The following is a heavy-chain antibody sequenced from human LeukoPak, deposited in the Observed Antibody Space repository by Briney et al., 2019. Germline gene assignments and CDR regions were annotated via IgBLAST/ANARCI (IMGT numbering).Heavy chain of an antibody. CDR2: ISAYNGNR. CDR3: ARGPSHYFGAGSAPKDFDY. CDR1: DYTFSSYG. D-gene: IGHD3-10*01. V-gene: IGHV1-18*01. J-gene: IGHJ4*02. Sequence: ASVKVSCKASDYTFSSYGIHWVRQAPGQGPEWMGWISAYNGNRDYALKFQGRVTMATDTSTNTAQMELRGLRSDDTAVYYCARGPSHYFGAGSAPKDFDYWGQGTLVIVSS.